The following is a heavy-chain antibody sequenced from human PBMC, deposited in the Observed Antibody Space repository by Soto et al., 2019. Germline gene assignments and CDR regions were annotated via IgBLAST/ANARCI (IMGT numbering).Heavy chain of an antibody. D-gene: IGHD7-27*01. CDR1: GFTFTNYA. CDR2: ISFDGTKK. CDR3: AREETGDMGWNFDY. V-gene: IGHV3-30-3*01. Sequence: QMQLVESGGGVVQPGTSLGLSCAASGFTFTNYAMHWVRQAPGKGLEWVAVISFDGTKKFYADSVKGRFTISRDSSKNTVYLQMNSLRADDTAVYYCAREETGDMGWNFDYWGQGTLVTVSS. J-gene: IGHJ4*02.